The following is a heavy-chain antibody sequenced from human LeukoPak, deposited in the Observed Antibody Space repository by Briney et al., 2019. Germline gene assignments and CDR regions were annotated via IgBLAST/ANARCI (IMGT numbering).Heavy chain of an antibody. CDR1: RFTFNKNA. J-gene: IGHJ4*02. Sequence: GGSLRLSCAVSRFTFNKNAMRWVRQAPGKGLEWVSAISGSGDSTYYVDSVKGRFTFSRDNSKNTLFLQMNSLRAEDTAVYYCAKDRSIAPNYSFNSGGQEPLVPVSS. CDR2: ISGSGDST. D-gene: IGHD6-6*01. V-gene: IGHV3-23*01. CDR3: AKDRSIAPNYSFNS.